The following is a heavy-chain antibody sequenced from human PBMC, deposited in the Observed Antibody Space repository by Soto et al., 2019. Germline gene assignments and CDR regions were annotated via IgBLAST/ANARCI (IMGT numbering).Heavy chain of an antibody. V-gene: IGHV4-39*01. CDR2: IYYSGST. CDR1: GGSLSSSSYS. CDR3: ARLKEGGMDV. Sequence: CETISLTCTVSGGSLSSSSYSWGWIRQPPGKGLEWIGSIYYSGSTYYNPSLKSRVTISVDTSKNQFSLKLSSVTAADTAVYYCARLKEGGMDVWGQGNTVTV. J-gene: IGHJ6*02.